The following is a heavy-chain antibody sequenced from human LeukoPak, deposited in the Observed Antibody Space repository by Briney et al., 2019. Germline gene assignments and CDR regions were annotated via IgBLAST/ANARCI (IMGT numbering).Heavy chain of an antibody. CDR1: GGTFSSYA. CDR2: IIPIHGIA. CDR3: ARVDGYPYPS. D-gene: IGHD5-24*01. V-gene: IGHV1-69*04. J-gene: IGHJ4*02. Sequence: SVKVSCKASGGTFSSYAISWVRQAPGQGLEWMGRIIPIHGIANYAQKFQGRVTITADKSTSTAYMELSSLRSEDTAVYYCARVDGYPYPSWGQGTLVTVSS.